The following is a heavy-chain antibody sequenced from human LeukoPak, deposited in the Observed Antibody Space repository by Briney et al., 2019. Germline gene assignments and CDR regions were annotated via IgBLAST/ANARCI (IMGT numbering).Heavy chain of an antibody. V-gene: IGHV3-72*01. CDR3: AREPGIPIYHYYGSGSPHYMDV. Sequence: GGSLRLSCAASGFTFSDHYMDWVRQAPGKGLEWVGRTRNKANSYTTEYAASVKGRFTISRDDSKNSLYLQMNSLKTEDTAVYYCAREPGIPIYHYYGSGSPHYMDVWGKGTTVTVSS. D-gene: IGHD3-10*01. J-gene: IGHJ6*03. CDR1: GFTFSDHY. CDR2: TRNKANSYTT.